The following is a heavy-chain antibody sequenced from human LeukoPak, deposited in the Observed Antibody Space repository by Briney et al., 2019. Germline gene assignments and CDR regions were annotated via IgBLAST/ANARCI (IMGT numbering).Heavy chain of an antibody. J-gene: IGHJ6*02. CDR1: GYTFTGYY. CDR2: INPNSGGT. CDR3: ARDNGYYGMDV. V-gene: IGHV1-2*02. Sequence: ASVKVSCKASGYTFTGYYVHWVRQAPGQGLEWMGWINPNSGGTNYAQKFQGRVTMTRDTSISTDSMELSSLRSDDTAVYHCARDNGYYGMDVWGQGTTVTVSS.